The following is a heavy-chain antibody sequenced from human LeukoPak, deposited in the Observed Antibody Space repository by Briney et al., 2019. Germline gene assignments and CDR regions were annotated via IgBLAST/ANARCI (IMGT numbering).Heavy chain of an antibody. CDR3: ARFPAALDY. V-gene: IGHV3-21*01. CDR2: ISSSSSYI. CDR1: GFTFNNYA. J-gene: IGHJ4*02. D-gene: IGHD6-13*01. Sequence: GGSLRLSCAASGFTFNNYAMSWVRQAPGKGLEWVSSISSSSSYIYYADSVKGRFTISRDNAKNSLYLQMNSLRAEDTAVYYCARFPAALDYWGQGTLVTVSS.